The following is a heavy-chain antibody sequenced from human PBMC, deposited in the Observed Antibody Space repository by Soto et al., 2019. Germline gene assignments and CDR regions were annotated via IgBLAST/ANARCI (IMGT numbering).Heavy chain of an antibody. CDR2: INSDGSST. J-gene: IGHJ4*02. CDR1: SSYW. V-gene: IGHV3-74*01. CDR3: ARDGPRGIVVVTAIFDY. Sequence: SSYWMHWVRQAPGKGLVWVSRINSDGSSTSYADSVKGRFTISRDNAKNTLYLQMNSLRAEDTAVYYCARDGPRGIVVVTAIFDYWGQGTLVTVSS. D-gene: IGHD2-21*02.